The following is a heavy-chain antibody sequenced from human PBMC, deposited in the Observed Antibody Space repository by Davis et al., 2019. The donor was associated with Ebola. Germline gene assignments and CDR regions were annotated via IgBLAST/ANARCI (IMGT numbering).Heavy chain of an antibody. CDR1: GYTLTDLS. J-gene: IGHJ6*02. V-gene: IGHV1-24*01. D-gene: IGHD1-26*01. Sequence: AASVKVSCKVSGYTLTDLSMHWVRQAPGKGLEWMGGFDPEDGETIYAQKFQGRVTMTEDTSTDTAYMELSSLRSEDTAVYYCATDSVASGSYNYDYYGMDVWGQGTTVTVSS. CDR3: ATDSVASGSYNYDYYGMDV. CDR2: FDPEDGET.